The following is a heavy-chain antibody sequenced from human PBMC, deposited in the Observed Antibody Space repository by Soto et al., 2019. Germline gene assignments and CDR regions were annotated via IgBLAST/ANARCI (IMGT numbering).Heavy chain of an antibody. CDR3: ARDQGEQWPNRTPENFDY. D-gene: IGHD6-19*01. Sequence: GGSLRLSCAASGFTFSSYSMNWVRQAPGKGLEWVSYISSSSSTIYYADSVKGRFTISRDNAKNSLYLQMNSLRDEDTAVYYCARDQGEQWPNRTPENFDYWGQGTLVTVSS. J-gene: IGHJ4*02. CDR1: GFTFSSYS. CDR2: ISSSSSTI. V-gene: IGHV3-48*02.